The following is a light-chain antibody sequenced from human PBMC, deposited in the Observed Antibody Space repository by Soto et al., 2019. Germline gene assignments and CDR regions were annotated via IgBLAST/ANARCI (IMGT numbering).Light chain of an antibody. Sequence: QSVLTQPPSVSGAPGQRVTISCTGSGSNIGAGYDVHWYQQLPGTAPKLLIYGNSNRPSGVPDRFSGSKSGTSASLAITGLQAEDEADYYCQSYDSSLRDVVFGGGTKVTVL. V-gene: IGLV1-40*01. CDR3: QSYDSSLRDVV. CDR2: GNS. J-gene: IGLJ2*01. CDR1: GSNIGAGYD.